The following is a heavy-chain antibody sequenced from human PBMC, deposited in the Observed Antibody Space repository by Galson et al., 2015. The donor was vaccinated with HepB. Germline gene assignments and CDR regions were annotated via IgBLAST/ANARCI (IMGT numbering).Heavy chain of an antibody. V-gene: IGHV4-30-4*01. Sequence: LTCTVSGGSISSGDYYRSWIRQPPGKGLEWIGYIYYSGSTYYNPSLKSRVTISVDTSKNQFSLKLSSVTAADTAVYYCARGGYYYDSSGYYLDAFDIWGQGTMVTVSS. D-gene: IGHD3-22*01. J-gene: IGHJ3*02. CDR1: GGSISSGDYY. CDR2: IYYSGST. CDR3: ARGGYYYDSSGYYLDAFDI.